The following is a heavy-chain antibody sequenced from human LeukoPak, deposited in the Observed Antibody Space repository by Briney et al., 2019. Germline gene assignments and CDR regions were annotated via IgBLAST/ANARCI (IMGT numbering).Heavy chain of an antibody. CDR2: IYYSGST. J-gene: IGHJ4*02. Sequence: SGTLSLTCTVSGGSISSYYWSWIRQPPGKGLEWIGYIYYSGSTNYNPSLKSRVTISVDTSKNQFSLKLSSVTAADTAVYYCARAPNYYYDSSGYYDYWGQGTLVTVSS. CDR1: GGSISSYY. D-gene: IGHD3-22*01. V-gene: IGHV4-59*01. CDR3: ARAPNYYYDSSGYYDY.